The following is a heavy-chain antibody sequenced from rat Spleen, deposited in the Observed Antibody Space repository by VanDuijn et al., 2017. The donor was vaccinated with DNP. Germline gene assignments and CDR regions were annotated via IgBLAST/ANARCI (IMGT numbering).Heavy chain of an antibody. J-gene: IGHJ2*01. CDR1: GFTFSNYY. CDR3: AKNSGYYFDY. CDR2: ISYDGDST. V-gene: IGHV5-22*01. D-gene: IGHD4-3*01. Sequence: EVQLVESGGGLVQPGRSLKLSCAASGFTFSNYYMAWVRQAPTRGLEWVAYISYDGDSTDYGDSVKGRFTISRDNAKSTLYLQMNSLRSEDMATYYCAKNSGYYFDYWGQGVMVTVSS.